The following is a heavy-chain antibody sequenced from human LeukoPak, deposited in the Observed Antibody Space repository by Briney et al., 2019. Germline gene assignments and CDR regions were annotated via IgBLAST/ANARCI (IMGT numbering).Heavy chain of an antibody. CDR2: IRSSSSTI. V-gene: IGHV3-48*02. CDR1: GFTFSSYG. D-gene: IGHD5-18*01. J-gene: IGHJ4*02. Sequence: GGSLRLSCAASGFTFSSYGMNWVRQAPGKGLECVAYIRSSSSTIYYADSVTGRFTISRDNAKNSLYLQMNSLRDEDTAVYYCARAGTAMVTTFDQWGQGTLVTVSS. CDR3: ARAGTAMVTTFDQ.